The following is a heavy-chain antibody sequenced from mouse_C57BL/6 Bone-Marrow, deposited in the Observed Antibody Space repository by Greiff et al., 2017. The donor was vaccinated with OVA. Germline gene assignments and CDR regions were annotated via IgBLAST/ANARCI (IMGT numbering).Heavy chain of an antibody. D-gene: IGHD1-1*01. J-gene: IGHJ3*01. Sequence: EVQLQQSGTVLARPGASVKMSCKTSGYTFTSYWMHWVKQRPGQGLEWRGAIYPGNSDTSYNQKFKGKAKLTAVTSASTAYMELSSLTNEDSAVYYCTRNLLLRYGFAYWGQGTLVTVSA. CDR1: GYTFTSYW. V-gene: IGHV1-5*01. CDR3: TRNLLLRYGFAY. CDR2: IYPGNSDT.